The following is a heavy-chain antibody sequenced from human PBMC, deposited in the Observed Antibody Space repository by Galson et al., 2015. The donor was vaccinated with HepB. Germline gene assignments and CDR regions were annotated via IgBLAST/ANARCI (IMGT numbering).Heavy chain of an antibody. D-gene: IGHD2-2*01. Sequence: SCKASGYTFTGYYMHWVRQAPGQGLEWMGRINPNSGGTNYAQKFQGRVTMTRDTSISTAYMELSRLRSDDTAVYYCARDLKICSSTSCYWVGYYGMDVWGQGTTVTVSS. CDR2: INPNSGGT. V-gene: IGHV1-2*06. CDR3: ARDLKICSSTSCYWVGYYGMDV. J-gene: IGHJ6*02. CDR1: GYTFTGYY.